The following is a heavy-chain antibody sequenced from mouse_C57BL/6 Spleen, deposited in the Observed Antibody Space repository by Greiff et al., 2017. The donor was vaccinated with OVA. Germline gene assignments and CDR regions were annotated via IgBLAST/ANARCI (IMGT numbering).Heavy chain of an antibody. V-gene: IGHV8-8*01. CDR1: GFSLSTFGMG. CDR2: IWWDDDK. D-gene: IGHD1-1*01. J-gene: IGHJ2*01. CDR3: ARFYGSSLYYFDY. Sequence: QVTLNVCGPGILQPSPTLSLTCSFSGFSLSTFGMGVGWIRPPSGKGLEWLAHIWWDDDKYYNPALKSRLTISKDTSKNQVFLKIANVDTADTATYYCARFYGSSLYYFDYWGQGTTLTVSS.